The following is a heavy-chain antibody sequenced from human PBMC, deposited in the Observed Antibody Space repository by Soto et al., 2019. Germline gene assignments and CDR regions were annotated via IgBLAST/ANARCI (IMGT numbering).Heavy chain of an antibody. Sequence: EVQLLESGGGLVQPGGSLRLSCAASGFTFSSYAMSWVRQAPGKGLEWVSAISGSGGSTYYADSVKGRFTISRDNSKNTLYLQMNSLRAEDTAVYYCAKARDSDYDPWDGMDVWGQGTTVTVSS. CDR2: ISGSGGST. CDR1: GFTFSSYA. V-gene: IGHV3-23*01. J-gene: IGHJ6*02. D-gene: IGHD5-12*01. CDR3: AKARDSDYDPWDGMDV.